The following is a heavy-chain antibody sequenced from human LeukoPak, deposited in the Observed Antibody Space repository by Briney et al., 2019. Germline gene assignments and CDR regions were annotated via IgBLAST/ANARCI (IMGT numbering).Heavy chain of an antibody. CDR3: VKDVWGDRDGFFAY. CDR1: GFTFGSYW. J-gene: IGHJ4*02. Sequence: GGSLRLSCAASGFTFGSYWMHWVRQVPGKGLVWVARINTDGRSTSYGESVKGRFTVSRDNAKNTLYVQMNSLRDEDTAVYYCVKDVWGDRDGFFAYWGQGTLVTVSS. V-gene: IGHV3-74*01. D-gene: IGHD5-24*01. CDR2: INTDGRST.